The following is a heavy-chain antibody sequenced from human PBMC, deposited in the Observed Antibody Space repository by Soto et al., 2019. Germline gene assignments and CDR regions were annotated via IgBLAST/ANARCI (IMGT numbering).Heavy chain of an antibody. D-gene: IGHD6-13*01. CDR3: ARVGGSSSWDYGMDV. CDR2: IYYSGST. J-gene: IGHJ6*02. CDR1: GGSISSGGYY. V-gene: IGHV4-31*03. Sequence: SETLSLTCTVSGGSISSGGYYWSWIRQHPGKGLEWIGYIYYSGSTYYNPSLKSRVTISVDTSKNQLSLKLSSVTAADTAVYYCARVGGSSSWDYGMDVWGQGTTVTVSS.